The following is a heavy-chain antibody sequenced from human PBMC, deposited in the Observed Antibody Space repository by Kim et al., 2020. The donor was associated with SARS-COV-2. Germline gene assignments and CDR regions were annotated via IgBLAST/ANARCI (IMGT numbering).Heavy chain of an antibody. CDR2: IIPIFGTA. CDR3: ARLQDIVVVPAAMQNYYYYGMDV. J-gene: IGHJ6*02. D-gene: IGHD2-2*01. V-gene: IGHV1-69*13. CDR1: GGTFSSYA. Sequence: SVKVSCKASGGTFSSYAISWVRQAPGQGLEWMGGIIPIFGTANYAQKFQGRVTITADESTSTAYMELSSLRSEDTAVYYCARLQDIVVVPAAMQNYYYYGMDVWGQGTTVTVSS.